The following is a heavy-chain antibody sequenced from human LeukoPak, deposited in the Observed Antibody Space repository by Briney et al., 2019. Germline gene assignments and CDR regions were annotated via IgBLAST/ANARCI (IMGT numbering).Heavy chain of an antibody. CDR1: GFSFSDAW. CDR2: IESKTDGGTT. D-gene: IGHD3-10*01. J-gene: IGHJ4*02. Sequence: GGSLRLSCAASGFSFSDAWMSWVRQIPGKGLEWVGRIESKTDGGTTDYAAPVKGRFTISRDDSTNTLYLQMNSLKSEDTAVYYCTTYGSGRKFDYWGQGTLVTVSS. CDR3: TTYGSGRKFDY. V-gene: IGHV3-15*04.